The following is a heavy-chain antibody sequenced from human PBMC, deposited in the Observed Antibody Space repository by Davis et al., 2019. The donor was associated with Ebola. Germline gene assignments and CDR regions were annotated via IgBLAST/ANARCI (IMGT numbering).Heavy chain of an antibody. CDR3: AKDWTTMVRGLDN. J-gene: IGHJ4*02. CDR1: GFTFSSYA. CDR2: ISGSGSSKT. Sequence: PGGSLRLSCAASGFTFSSYAMSWVRQAPGKGLEWVSGISGSGSSKTYYADSVKGRFTTSRDKSKNTLYLQMNSLRAEDTAIYYCAKDWTTMVRGLDNWGQGTLVTVSS. D-gene: IGHD3-10*01. V-gene: IGHV3-23*01.